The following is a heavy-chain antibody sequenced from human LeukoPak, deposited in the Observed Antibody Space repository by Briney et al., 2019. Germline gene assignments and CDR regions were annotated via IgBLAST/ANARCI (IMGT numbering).Heavy chain of an antibody. CDR2: ISYDGSNK. Sequence: GRSLRLSCAASGFTFSSYGMNWVRQAPGKGLEWVAVISYDGSNKYYADSVKGRFTISRDNSKNTLYLQMNSLRAEDTAVYYCANAEGDSSGYNHGWFDPWGQGTLVTVSS. V-gene: IGHV3-30*18. CDR1: GFTFSSYG. J-gene: IGHJ5*02. CDR3: ANAEGDSSGYNHGWFDP. D-gene: IGHD3-22*01.